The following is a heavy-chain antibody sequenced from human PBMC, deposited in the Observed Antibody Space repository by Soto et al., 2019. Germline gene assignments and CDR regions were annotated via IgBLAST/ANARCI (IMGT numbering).Heavy chain of an antibody. CDR1: GFTFDDYA. J-gene: IGHJ4*02. D-gene: IGHD6-6*01. CDR3: AKAGYSSSSIDY. Sequence: VQLVESGGGLVQPGRSLRLSCAASGFTFDDYAMHWVRQAPGKGLEWVSGINWNSGSIGYADSVKGRFTISRDNAKNSLYLQMNNLRAEDTASYYCAKAGYSSSSIDYWGQGTLVNVSS. CDR2: INWNSGSI. V-gene: IGHV3-9*01.